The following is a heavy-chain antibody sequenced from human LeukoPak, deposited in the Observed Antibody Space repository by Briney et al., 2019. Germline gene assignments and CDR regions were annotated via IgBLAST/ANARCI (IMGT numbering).Heavy chain of an antibody. Sequence: PSQTLSLTCAVSGGSISSGGYSWSWIRQPPGKGLEWIGYIYHSGSTYYNPSLKSRVTISVDRSKNQFSLKLSSVTAADTAVYYCARGGTMWFGESINWFDPWGQETWSPSPQ. CDR2: IYHSGST. CDR1: GGSISSGGYS. J-gene: IGHJ5*02. D-gene: IGHD3-10*01. CDR3: ARGGTMWFGESINWFDP. V-gene: IGHV4-30-2*01.